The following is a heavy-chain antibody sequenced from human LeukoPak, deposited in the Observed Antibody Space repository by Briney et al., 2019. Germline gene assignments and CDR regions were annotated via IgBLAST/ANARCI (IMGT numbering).Heavy chain of an antibody. CDR1: GFTFSSYD. CDR2: IYSGGST. V-gene: IGHV3-66*01. Sequence: GGSLRLSCAASGFTFSSYDMNWVRQAPGKGLEWVSLIYSGGSTYYADSVKGRFTISRDNSKNTLYLQMNSLRAEDTAVYYCTRSGYYYDSSGVIWGQGTLVTVSS. J-gene: IGHJ4*02. D-gene: IGHD3-22*01. CDR3: TRSGYYYDSSGVI.